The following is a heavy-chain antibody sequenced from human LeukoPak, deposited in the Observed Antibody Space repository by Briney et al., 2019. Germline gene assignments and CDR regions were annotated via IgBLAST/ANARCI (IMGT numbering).Heavy chain of an antibody. J-gene: IGHJ5*02. CDR2: IYYSGST. Sequence: PSETLSLTCTVSGGSISSHYWSWIRRPPGKGLEWIGYIYYSGSTNYNPSLKSRVTISVDTSKNQFSLKLSAVTAADTAVYYCARVSSRLAVRRSPTVFDPWGQGTLVIVSS. D-gene: IGHD6-6*01. V-gene: IGHV4-59*11. CDR1: GGSISSHY. CDR3: ARVSSRLAVRRSPTVFDP.